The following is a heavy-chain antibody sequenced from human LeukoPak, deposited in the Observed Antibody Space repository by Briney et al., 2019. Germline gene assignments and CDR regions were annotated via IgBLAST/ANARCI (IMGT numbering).Heavy chain of an antibody. CDR2: INPDGSEG. CDR3: ARSSYSSSSSV. CDR1: GFTFSGFW. V-gene: IGHV3-7*03. D-gene: IGHD6-6*01. Sequence: GGSLRLPCAVSGFTFSGFWMSWSRQAPGKGLEWVASINPDGSEGYYADVVKGRFTISGDNAKNSLYLQINSLRAEDTAVYYCARSSYSSSSSVWGQGTMVTVSS. J-gene: IGHJ3*01.